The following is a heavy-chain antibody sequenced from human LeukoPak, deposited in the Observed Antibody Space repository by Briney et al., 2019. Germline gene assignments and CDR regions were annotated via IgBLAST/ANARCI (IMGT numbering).Heavy chain of an antibody. V-gene: IGHV4-59*01. CDR1: GGSISSYY. Sequence: SETLSLTCTVSGGSISSYYWSWIRQPPGKGLEWIGYVYYSGSTNYNPSLKSRVTLSVDTSKNQFSLKLSSVTAADTAMYYCAGANYDFWSGTPLWYWGQGTLVTVSS. D-gene: IGHD3-3*01. J-gene: IGHJ4*02. CDR3: AGANYDFWSGTPLWY. CDR2: VYYSGST.